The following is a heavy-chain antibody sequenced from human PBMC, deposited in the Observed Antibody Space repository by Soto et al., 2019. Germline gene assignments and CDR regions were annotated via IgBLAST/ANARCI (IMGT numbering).Heavy chain of an antibody. J-gene: IGHJ4*02. D-gene: IGHD1-26*01. CDR3: AKDRVPSYNAYAGHFDH. CDR1: GFTFGDYA. V-gene: IGHV3-23*01. Sequence: GGSLRLSCATSGFTFGDYAMRWVRQAPGRGLEWVSGITASGGITSYADSVKGRFTISRDNSRNTLHLQMNSLRAEDTALYYCAKDRVPSYNAYAGHFDHWGQGAQVTVSS. CDR2: ITASGGIT.